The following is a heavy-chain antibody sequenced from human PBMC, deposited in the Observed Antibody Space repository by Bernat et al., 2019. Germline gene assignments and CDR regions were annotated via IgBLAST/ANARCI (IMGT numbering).Heavy chain of an antibody. J-gene: IGHJ4*02. Sequence: QVQLVESGGGVVQPGRSLRLSCAASGFTFSSYAMHWVRQAPGKGLEWVAVISYDGSNKYYADSVKGRFTISRDNSKNTLYLQMNSLRAEDTAVYYCARDRSLISFLGPRPSDYWGQGTLVTVSS. CDR2: ISYDGSNK. CDR3: ARDRSLISFLGPRPSDY. CDR1: GFTFSSYA. V-gene: IGHV3-30-3*01. D-gene: IGHD6-6*01.